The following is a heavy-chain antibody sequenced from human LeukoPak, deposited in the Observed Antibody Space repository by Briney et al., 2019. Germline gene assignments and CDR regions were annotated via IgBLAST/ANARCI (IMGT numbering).Heavy chain of an antibody. CDR3: AKVPLRRYYDFWSGLHAFDI. CDR1: GLTFSSYA. Sequence: GGSLTLSCAASGLTFSSYAMSWVRQAPGKGLEWVSAISGSGGSTYYADSVNGRFTISKENSRNTLYLQMNRLSAADTAVHSRAKVPLRRYYDFWSGLHAFDIWGQGTMVPVSS. J-gene: IGHJ3*02. CDR2: ISGSGGST. D-gene: IGHD3-3*01. V-gene: IGHV3-23*01.